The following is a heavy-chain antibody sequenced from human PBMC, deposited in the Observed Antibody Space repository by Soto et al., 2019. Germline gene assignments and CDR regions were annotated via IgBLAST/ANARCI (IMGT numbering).Heavy chain of an antibody. J-gene: IGHJ4*02. Sequence: GGSLRLSCAAFGFTFSSYWMHWVRQAPGKGLVWVSRINSDGSSTSYADSVKGRFTISRDNAKNTLYLQMNSLRAEDTAVYYCARGYCSGGSCFDYWGQGTLVTVSS. D-gene: IGHD2-15*01. V-gene: IGHV3-74*01. CDR3: ARGYCSGGSCFDY. CDR1: GFTFSSYW. CDR2: INSDGSST.